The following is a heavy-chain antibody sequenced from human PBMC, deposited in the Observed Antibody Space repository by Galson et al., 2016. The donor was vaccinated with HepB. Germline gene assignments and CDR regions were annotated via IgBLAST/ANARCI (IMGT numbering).Heavy chain of an antibody. V-gene: IGHV3-30*18. Sequence: SLRLSCAVSGFTFSSYGMHWVRQAPGKGLEWEAVISYDGSTKYYADSVKGRFTISRDNSKNTLYLQMNSLRADDTAVYYCAKKSLVAGTATYVFDNWGQGTLVTVSS. CDR1: GFTFSSYG. CDR3: AKKSLVAGTATYVFDN. D-gene: IGHD6-19*01. CDR2: ISYDGSTK. J-gene: IGHJ4*02.